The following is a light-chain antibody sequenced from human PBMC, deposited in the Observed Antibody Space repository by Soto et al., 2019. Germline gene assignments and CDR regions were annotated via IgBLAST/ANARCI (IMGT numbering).Light chain of an antibody. Sequence: DLQMTQSPSSLSASVGDRVTITCQASQDISNYLNWYQQKPGKAPKLLIYDASNLETGVPSRFSGSGSWTDFTFTISSLQPEDIATYYCQQYDNPPLTFGGGTKVEIK. V-gene: IGKV1-33*01. CDR2: DAS. CDR3: QQYDNPPLT. J-gene: IGKJ4*01. CDR1: QDISNY.